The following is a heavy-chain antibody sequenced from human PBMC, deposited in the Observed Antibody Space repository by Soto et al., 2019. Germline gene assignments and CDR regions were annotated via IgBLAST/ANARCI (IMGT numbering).Heavy chain of an antibody. V-gene: IGHV4-31*03. D-gene: IGHD6-13*01. CDR1: GGSISTDGNY. CDR2: IFYSETT. CDR3: AGDTAGNSGSFDI. Sequence: QVQLQAAGPGLVKPSHTLSLTCTVCGGSISTDGNYWSWVRQHQGKGLESIGHIFYSETTDYNPSFKRRVTLSVATAKTLFSLQLPSVTAADTAVYYCAGDTAGNSGSFDIWGEVTMVSVSS. J-gene: IGHJ3*02.